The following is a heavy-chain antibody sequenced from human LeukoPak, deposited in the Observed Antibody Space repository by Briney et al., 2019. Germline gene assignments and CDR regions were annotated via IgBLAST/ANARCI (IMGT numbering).Heavy chain of an antibody. CDR2: INTDGSIT. V-gene: IGHV3-74*03. D-gene: IGHD1-14*01. CDR3: ARGYSRSWFDP. CDR1: GFTFNNYW. Sequence: GGSLRLSCAASGFTFNNYWMHWVRPAPGKGLVWVSRINTDGSITTYADSVEGRFSGSRDNAKNTLYLQMNSLRVEDTGVYHCARGYSRSWFDPWGQGTLVTVSS. J-gene: IGHJ5*02.